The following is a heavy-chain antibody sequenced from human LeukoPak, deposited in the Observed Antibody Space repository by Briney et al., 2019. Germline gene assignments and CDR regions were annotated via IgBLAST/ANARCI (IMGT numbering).Heavy chain of an antibody. Sequence: PSETLSLTCTVSGGSISSYYWSWIRQPPGKGLEWIGYIYYSGSTNYNPSLKSRVTISVDTSKNQFSLRLTSVTAADTAVYYCARQVMGVSIFEYYFDYWGQGTLVTVSS. CDR1: GGSISSYY. CDR3: ARQVMGVSIFEYYFDY. J-gene: IGHJ4*02. CDR2: IYYSGST. V-gene: IGHV4-59*08. D-gene: IGHD3-10*01.